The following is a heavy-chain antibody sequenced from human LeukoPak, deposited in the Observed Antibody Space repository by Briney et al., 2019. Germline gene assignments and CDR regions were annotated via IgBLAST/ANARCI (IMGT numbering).Heavy chain of an antibody. D-gene: IGHD5-24*01. CDR3: ATEFYSNGYNY. J-gene: IGHJ4*02. CDR2: IKGRTDGGTT. Sequence: GGSLRLSCAASGFTFSSAWMTWVRQTPGKGLEWVGHIKGRTDGGTTDYAAPVKGRFTVSRDDSKNTVYLQMNSLKTEDSAVYFCATEFYSNGYNYWGQGTLVTVSS. CDR1: GFTFSSAW. V-gene: IGHV3-15*01.